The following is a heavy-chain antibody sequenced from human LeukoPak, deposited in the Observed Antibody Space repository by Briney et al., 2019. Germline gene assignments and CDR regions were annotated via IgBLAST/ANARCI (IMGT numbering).Heavy chain of an antibody. CDR2: ISWNSGSI. J-gene: IGHJ4*02. CDR3: AKVQGAAAGSTGFDY. Sequence: GGSLRLSCAASGFTFDDYAMHWVRQAPGKGLEWVSGISWNSGSIGYADSVKGRFTISRDNAENSLYLQMNSLRAEDTALYYCAKVQGAAAGSTGFDYWGQGTLVTVSS. CDR1: GFTFDDYA. D-gene: IGHD6-13*01. V-gene: IGHV3-9*01.